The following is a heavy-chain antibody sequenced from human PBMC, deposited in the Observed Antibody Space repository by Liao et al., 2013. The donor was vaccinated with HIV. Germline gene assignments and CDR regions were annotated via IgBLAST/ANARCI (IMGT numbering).Heavy chain of an antibody. D-gene: IGHD3-22*01. Sequence: QLQLQESGSGLVKPSQTLSLTCGVSGGSIIYGGYSWSWIRQSPGKGLEWIGYFYHSGATYYSPSLKSRVSISVDKSRNQFSLNLRTVTAADTAVYYCARAVSSDNYQDAFDTWGPGTLVTVSS. V-gene: IGHV4-30-2*06. CDR1: GGSIIYGGYS. CDR3: ARAVSSDNYQDAFDT. CDR2: FYHSGAT. J-gene: IGHJ3*02.